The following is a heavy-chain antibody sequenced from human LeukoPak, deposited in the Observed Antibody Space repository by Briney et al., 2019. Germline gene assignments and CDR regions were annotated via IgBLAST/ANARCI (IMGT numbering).Heavy chain of an antibody. V-gene: IGHV3-74*01. CDR3: ARGGYCSSTSCFLIDP. Sequence: GGSLRLSCAASGFTFDAYAMHWVRQAPGKGLVWVSRINTDGSSTNYADSVKGRFTISRDNAKNTLYLQMNSLRAEDTAVYYCARGGYCSSTSCFLIDPWGQGTLVTVSS. J-gene: IGHJ5*02. CDR2: INTDGSST. CDR1: GFTFDAYA. D-gene: IGHD2-2*01.